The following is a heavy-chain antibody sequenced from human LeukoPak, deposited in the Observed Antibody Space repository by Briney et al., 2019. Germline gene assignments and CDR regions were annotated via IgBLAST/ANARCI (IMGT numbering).Heavy chain of an antibody. D-gene: IGHD7-27*01. J-gene: IGHJ5*02. CDR1: GGSISSYY. CDR2: IYTSGST. CDR3: ARDREAVANWGYDWFDP. V-gene: IGHV4-4*07. Sequence: ASETLSLTCTVSGGSISSYYWSWIRQPAGKGLEWIGRIYTSGSTNYNPSLNSRVTMSVDTSKNQFSLKLSSVTAADTAVYYCARDREAVANWGYDWFDPWGQGTLVTVSS.